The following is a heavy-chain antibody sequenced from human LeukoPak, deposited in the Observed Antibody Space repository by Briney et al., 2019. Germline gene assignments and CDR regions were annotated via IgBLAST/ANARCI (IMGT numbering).Heavy chain of an antibody. J-gene: IGHJ3*02. D-gene: IGHD5-18*01. CDR1: GGSISSYY. V-gene: IGHV4-59*01. CDR3: AREEVPYSYGFGDAFDI. CDR2: IYYSGST. Sequence: SETLSLTCTVSGGSISSYYWSWLRQPPGKGLEWFGYIYYSGSTNYNPSLKSRVTISVDTSKNQFSLTLSSVTAADTAVYYCAREEVPYSYGFGDAFDIWGRGTMVTVSS.